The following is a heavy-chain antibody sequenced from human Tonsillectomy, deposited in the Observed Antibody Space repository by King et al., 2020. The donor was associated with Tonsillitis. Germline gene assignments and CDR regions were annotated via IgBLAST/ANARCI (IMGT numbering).Heavy chain of an antibody. CDR1: GFTFSSYS. V-gene: IGHV3-48*04. CDR3: VRDPHALDY. Sequence: QLVPSGGGLVQPGGSLRLSCAASGFTFSSYSMTWVRQTPGKGLEWVSYIRSSGSPIYYADSVKGRFTISRDNAKNSLSLQMDSLRAEDTAVYYCVRDPHALDYWGQGTLVTVSS. J-gene: IGHJ4*02. D-gene: IGHD2-2*01. CDR2: IRSSGSPI.